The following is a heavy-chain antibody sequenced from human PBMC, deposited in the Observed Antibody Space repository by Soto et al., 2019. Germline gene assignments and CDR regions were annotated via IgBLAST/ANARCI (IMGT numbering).Heavy chain of an antibody. D-gene: IGHD6-19*01. CDR2: IYYSGST. CDR3: ARDKWLDGRYAFDI. J-gene: IGHJ3*02. V-gene: IGHV4-31*03. Sequence: SETLSLTCTVSGGSISSGGYYWSWIRQHPGKGLEWIGYIYYSGSTYYNPSLKSRVTISVDTSKNQFSLKLSSVTAADTAVYYCARDKWLDGRYAFDIWGQGTMVTVSS. CDR1: GGSISSGGYY.